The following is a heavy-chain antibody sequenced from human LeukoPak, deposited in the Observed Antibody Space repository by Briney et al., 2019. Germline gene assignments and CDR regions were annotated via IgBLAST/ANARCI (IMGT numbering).Heavy chain of an antibody. D-gene: IGHD3-16*01. CDR3: ARELEYYDYIWGINWFDP. CDR2: IYYSGST. CDR1: GGSISSGGYY. Sequence: SETLSLTCTVSGGSISSGGYYWSWIRQHPGKGLEWIVYIYYSGSTYYNPSLKSRVTISVDTSKNQFSLKLSSVTAADTAVYYCARELEYYDYIWGINWFDPWGQGTLVTVSS. V-gene: IGHV4-31*03. J-gene: IGHJ5*02.